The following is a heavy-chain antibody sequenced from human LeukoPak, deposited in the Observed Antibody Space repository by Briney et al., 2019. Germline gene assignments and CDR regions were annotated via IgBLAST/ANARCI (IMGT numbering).Heavy chain of an antibody. CDR2: INPNIGDT. CDR3: ARDRGVLLWFGELYKHYYYYMDV. CDR1: GYTFTGYY. V-gene: IGHV1-2*02. J-gene: IGHJ6*03. Sequence: ASVTVSCKASGYTFTGYYMHWVRQAPGQGLEWMGWINPNIGDTNYAQKFQGRVTMTRDTSISTAYMELSRLRSDDMAVYYCARDRGVLLWFGELYKHYYYYMDVWGKGTTVTISS. D-gene: IGHD3-10*01.